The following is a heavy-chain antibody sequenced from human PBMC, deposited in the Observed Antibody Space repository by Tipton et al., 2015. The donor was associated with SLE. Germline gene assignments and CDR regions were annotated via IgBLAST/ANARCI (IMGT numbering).Heavy chain of an antibody. Sequence: QSGPEVKKPGASVKVSCKASGYTFTGYYMHWVRQAPGQGLEWMGWINPNSGGTNYAQKFQGRVTMTRDTSISTAYMELSRLRSDDTAVYYCARVDTYYDFWSGLDAFDIWGQGTMVTVSS. CDR1: GYTFTGYY. D-gene: IGHD3-3*01. J-gene: IGHJ3*02. CDR3: ARVDTYYDFWSGLDAFDI. CDR2: INPNSGGT. V-gene: IGHV1-2*02.